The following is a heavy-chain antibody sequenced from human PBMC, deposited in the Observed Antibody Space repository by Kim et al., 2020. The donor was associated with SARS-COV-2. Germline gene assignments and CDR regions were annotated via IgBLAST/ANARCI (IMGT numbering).Heavy chain of an antibody. J-gene: IGHJ4*02. Sequence: YNPSRKSRVTISVDTSKNQCSLKLSSVTAADTAVYYCARVRGSFLPQFDYWGQGTLVTVSS. V-gene: IGHV4-39*07. CDR3: ARVRGSFLPQFDY. D-gene: IGHD1-26*01.